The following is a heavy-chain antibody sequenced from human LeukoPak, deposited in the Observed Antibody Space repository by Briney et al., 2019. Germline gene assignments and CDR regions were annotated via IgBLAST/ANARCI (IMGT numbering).Heavy chain of an antibody. J-gene: IGHJ4*02. Sequence: ASVKVSCKASGYTLTELSMHWVRQAPGKGLEWMGGFDPEDGETIYAQKFQGRVTMTEDTSTDTAYMELSSLRSEDTAVYYCATSGIVVVPAATSPDYWGQGTLVTVSS. CDR3: ATSGIVVVPAATSPDY. D-gene: IGHD2-2*01. CDR2: FDPEDGET. V-gene: IGHV1-24*01. CDR1: GYTLTELS.